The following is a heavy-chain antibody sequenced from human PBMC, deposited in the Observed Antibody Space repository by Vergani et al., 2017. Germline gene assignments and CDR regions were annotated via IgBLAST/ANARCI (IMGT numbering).Heavy chain of an antibody. CDR1: GGSISSYY. Sequence: QVRLQESGPGLVKPSETLSLTCTVSGGSISSYYWSWIRQPPGKGLEWIGYIYYSGSTNYNPSLKSRVTISVDTSKNQFSLKLSSVTAADTAVYYCSYGDNAFDYWGQGTLVTVSS. D-gene: IGHD4-23*01. CDR2: IYYSGST. J-gene: IGHJ4*02. CDR3: SYGDNAFDY. V-gene: IGHV4-59*01.